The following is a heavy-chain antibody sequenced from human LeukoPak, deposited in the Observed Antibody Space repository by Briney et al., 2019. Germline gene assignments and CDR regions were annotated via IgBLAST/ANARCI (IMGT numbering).Heavy chain of an antibody. CDR2: IYSGGST. J-gene: IGHJ4*02. D-gene: IGHD3-16*01. CDR1: RFSVGTHY. V-gene: IGHV3-66*01. CDR3: ARGAILRYYFDY. Sequence: GGSLRLSCAASRFSVGTHYMTWVRQAPGKGLEWVSLIYSGGSTYNADSVKGRFTISRDNSKNTLYLQMSSLRAEDTAVYYCARGAILRYYFDYWGQGTLVTVSS.